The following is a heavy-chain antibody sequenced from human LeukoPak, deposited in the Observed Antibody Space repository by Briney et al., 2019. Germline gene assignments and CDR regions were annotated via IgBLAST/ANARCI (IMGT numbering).Heavy chain of an antibody. CDR3: ARDGVDILTGYYINYYYYGMDV. D-gene: IGHD3-9*01. Sequence: SETLSLTCTVSGGSISSYYWSWIRQPAGKGLEWIGRIYTSGSTNYNPSLKSRVTMSVDTSKNQFSLKLSSVTAADTAAYYCARDGVDILTGYYINYYYYGMDVWGQGTTVTVSS. CDR1: GGSISSYY. CDR2: IYTSGST. J-gene: IGHJ6*02. V-gene: IGHV4-4*07.